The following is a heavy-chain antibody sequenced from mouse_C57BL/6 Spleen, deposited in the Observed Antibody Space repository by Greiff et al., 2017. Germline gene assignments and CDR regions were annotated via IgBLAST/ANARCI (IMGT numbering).Heavy chain of an antibody. J-gene: IGHJ1*01. CDR3: ARGGARFYFDV. CDR2: FNPYNGDT. Sequence: QVQLQQSGAELVKPGASVKMSCKASGYTFTTYPMDWVKQNPGKSLEWIGNFNPYNGDTNYNEKFKGKATLTVDKSSSTVYLQLSRLTSEDSAVYYCARGGARFYFDVWGQGTTVTVSS. V-gene: IGHV1-47*01. CDR1: GYTFTTYP.